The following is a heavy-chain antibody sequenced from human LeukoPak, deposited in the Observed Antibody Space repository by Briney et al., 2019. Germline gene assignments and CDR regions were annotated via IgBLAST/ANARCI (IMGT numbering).Heavy chain of an antibody. J-gene: IGHJ4*02. D-gene: IGHD5-18*01. Sequence: PEGSLRLSCAASGFTFSSYSMNWVRQAPGKGLEWVSSISSSSSYISYADSVKGRFTVSRDNAKNSLYLQMNSLRAEDTAMYYCARDVSGYSYGLGDYWGQGTLVTVSS. V-gene: IGHV3-21*01. CDR2: ISSSSSYI. CDR3: ARDVSGYSYGLGDY. CDR1: GFTFSSYS.